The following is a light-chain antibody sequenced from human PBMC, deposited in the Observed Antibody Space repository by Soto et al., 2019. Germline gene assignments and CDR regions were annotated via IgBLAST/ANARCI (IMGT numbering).Light chain of an antibody. CDR3: LQVYSFPRT. V-gene: IGKV3-15*01. Sequence: EIMMTQSPAALSVSPGERATLSCRASQSISSDLAWYQQKPGQAPRLLIYGASTRATGIPARFSGSGSGTEFILSINNLQPEDFASYFCLQVYSFPRTFGLGTKVDIK. J-gene: IGKJ1*01. CDR2: GAS. CDR1: QSISSD.